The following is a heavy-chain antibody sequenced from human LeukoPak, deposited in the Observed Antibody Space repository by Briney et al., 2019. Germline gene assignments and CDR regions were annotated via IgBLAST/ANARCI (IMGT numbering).Heavy chain of an antibody. D-gene: IGHD5-18*01. CDR1: GYTFTSYY. V-gene: IGHV1-46*01. CDR3: ARAVDTATKDY. J-gene: IGHJ4*02. Sequence: ASVRGSCKASGYTFTSYYMHCVRQAPVQGLEWMGIINPSGGSTSYAQKFQGRVTTTRDTSTSTVYMELSSLRSEDTAVYYCARAVDTATKDYWGQGTLVTVSS. CDR2: INPSGGST.